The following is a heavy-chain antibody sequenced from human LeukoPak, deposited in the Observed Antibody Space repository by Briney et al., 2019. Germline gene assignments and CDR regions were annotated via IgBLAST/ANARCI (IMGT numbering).Heavy chain of an antibody. V-gene: IGHV3-30-3*01. D-gene: IGHD1-26*01. J-gene: IGHJ6*02. CDR3: ARENSGSYYYGMDV. CDR2: ISYDGSNK. Sequence: GGSLRLSCAASGFTFSSYWMSWVRQAPGKGLEWVAVISYDGSNKYYADSVKGRFTISRDNSKNTLYLQMNSLRAEDTAVYYCARENSGSYYYGMDVWGQGTTVTVSS. CDR1: GFTFSSYW.